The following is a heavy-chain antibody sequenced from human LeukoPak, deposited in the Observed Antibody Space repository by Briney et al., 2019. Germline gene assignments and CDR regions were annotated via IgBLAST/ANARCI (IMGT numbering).Heavy chain of an antibody. CDR2: ISYDGSNK. J-gene: IGHJ4*02. CDR3: ARGYSGYDF. V-gene: IGHV3-30*01. CDR1: GFTFSSYA. D-gene: IGHD5-12*01. Sequence: RRSLRLSCAASGFTFSSYAMHWVRQAPGKGLEWVAVISYDGSNKYYADSVKGRFTISRDNSKNTLYLQMNSLRAEDTAVYYCARGYSGYDFWGQGTLVTVSS.